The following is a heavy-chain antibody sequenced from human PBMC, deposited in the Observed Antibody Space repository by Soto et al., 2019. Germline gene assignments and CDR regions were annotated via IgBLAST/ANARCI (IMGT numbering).Heavy chain of an antibody. CDR1: GFTFGSYG. CDR3: AKAKGRSNFYYSGLDV. Sequence: PGGSLILSCAASGFTFGSYGMTWVLQAPGKGLECVSGITAATGTTYYADSVKGRFTISRDLSTNTLFLQMNSLRAADSAVYYCAKAKGRSNFYYSGLDVWGQGTTVTVSS. CDR2: ITAATGTT. J-gene: IGHJ6*02. V-gene: IGHV3-23*01. D-gene: IGHD1-26*01.